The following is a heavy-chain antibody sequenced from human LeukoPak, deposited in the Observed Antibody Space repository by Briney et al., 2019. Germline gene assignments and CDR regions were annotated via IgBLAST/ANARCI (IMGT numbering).Heavy chain of an antibody. CDR2: INPNSGRT. D-gene: IGHD6-13*01. CDR3: AAAIAAAGTPDY. CDR1: VYTFPGYY. V-gene: IGHV1-2*02. Sequence: GATVNLSRKASVYTFPGYYMHWVPQAPGQGLEWMGWINPNSGRTNDAQKFQGRVTMTRDASISTAYMELSRLRSDETAVYYCAAAIAAAGTPDYWGQGTLGTVSS. J-gene: IGHJ4*02.